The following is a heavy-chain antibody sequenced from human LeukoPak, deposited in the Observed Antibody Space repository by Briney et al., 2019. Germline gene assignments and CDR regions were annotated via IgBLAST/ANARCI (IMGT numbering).Heavy chain of an antibody. CDR1: GFTLDSYS. D-gene: IGHD6-13*01. CDR2: ITSSSNYI. J-gene: IGHJ4*02. CDR3: ARGGVYSSRGIDY. V-gene: IGHV3-21*01. Sequence: GGSLRLSCAASGFTLDSYSMNWVRQAPGKGLGWVSSITSSSNYIYYADSVKGRFTISRDNAKNSLYPQMNSLRAEDTAVYYCARGGVYSSRGIDYWGQGTLVTVSS.